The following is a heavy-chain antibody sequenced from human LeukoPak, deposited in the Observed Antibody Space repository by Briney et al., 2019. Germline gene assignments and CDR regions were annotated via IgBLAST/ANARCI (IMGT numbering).Heavy chain of an antibody. D-gene: IGHD5-18*01. CDR1: GFTFSSYE. CDR2: ISSSGSTI. V-gene: IGHV3-48*03. CDR3: ARAHRIQLWSQSYYFDY. J-gene: IGHJ4*02. Sequence: GGSLRLSCAASGFTFSSYEMNWVRQAPGKGLEWVSYISSSGSTIYYADFVKGRFTISRDNAKNSLYLQMNSLRAEDTAVYYCARAHRIQLWSQSYYFDYWGQGTLVTVSS.